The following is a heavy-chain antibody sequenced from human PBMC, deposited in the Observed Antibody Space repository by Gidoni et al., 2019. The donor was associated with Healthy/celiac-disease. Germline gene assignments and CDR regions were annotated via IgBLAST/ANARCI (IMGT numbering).Heavy chain of an antibody. V-gene: IGHV3-23*01. CDR3: AKGPAYCGGDCYRPDY. J-gene: IGHJ4*02. D-gene: IGHD2-21*02. CDR1: GFTFSSYA. Sequence: EVQLLESGGGLVQPGGSLRLSCAASGFTFSSYAMSWVRQAPGKGLEWVSAISGSGGSTYYADSVKGRFTISRDNSKNTLYLQMNSLRAEDTAVYYCAKGPAYCGGDCYRPDYWGQGTLVTVSS. CDR2: ISGSGGST.